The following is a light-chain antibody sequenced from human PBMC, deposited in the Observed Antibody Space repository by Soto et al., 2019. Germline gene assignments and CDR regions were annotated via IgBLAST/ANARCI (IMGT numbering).Light chain of an antibody. CDR3: SSYTSSNTPYV. CDR1: SSDVGAYNF. V-gene: IGLV2-14*01. Sequence: QSALTQPASVSGSPGQSITISCTGSSSDVGAYNFVSWYQHHPGKAPKLILYEVTTHPSGVSSRFSGSKSGNTASLTISGLQADDEANYCCSSYTSSNTPYVFGTGTKVT. J-gene: IGLJ1*01. CDR2: EVT.